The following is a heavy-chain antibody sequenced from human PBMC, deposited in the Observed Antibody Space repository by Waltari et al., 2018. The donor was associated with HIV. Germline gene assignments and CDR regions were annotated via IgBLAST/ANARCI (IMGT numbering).Heavy chain of an antibody. Sequence: EVHLMESGGGLVKPGRSLRLSCRGSGLPFGDYGLSWFRQAPGKGLEWVGFITSEAYGGTAEYAASVTGRFTISREDSKSTAYMQMNRLESEDTGVYFCSRPSGPLHSYGMDVWGQGTTVIVSS. V-gene: IGHV3-49*05. J-gene: IGHJ6*02. CDR2: ITSEAYGGTA. CDR1: GLPFGDYG. CDR3: SRPSGPLHSYGMDV. D-gene: IGHD1-26*01.